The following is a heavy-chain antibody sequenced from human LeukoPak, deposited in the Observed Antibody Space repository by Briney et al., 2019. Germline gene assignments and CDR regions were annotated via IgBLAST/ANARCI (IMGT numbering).Heavy chain of an antibody. Sequence: ASVKVSCKASGYTFTNYYMHWVRQAPGQGLEWMGLINPSGGSTFYAQKFQGRVTINRDTSTSTVYMGLSSLRSEDTAVYYCARKGIVAAVYYFDYWGQGTLVTVSS. CDR2: INPSGGST. V-gene: IGHV1-46*01. J-gene: IGHJ4*02. CDR1: GYTFTNYY. CDR3: ARKGIVAAVYYFDY. D-gene: IGHD6-13*01.